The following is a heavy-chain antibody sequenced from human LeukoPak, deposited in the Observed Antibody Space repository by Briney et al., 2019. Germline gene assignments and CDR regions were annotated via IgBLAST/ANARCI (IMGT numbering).Heavy chain of an antibody. CDR3: AAAVAGTPDY. J-gene: IGHJ4*02. CDR1: GGSFSSYY. Sequence: SETLSLTCTVSGGSFSSYYWSWIRQPPGKGLEWIGYIYDSGSTNYGPSLKSRVTISLDTSKNQFSLKLSSVTAADTAVYFCAAAVAGTPDYWGQGTLVTVSS. V-gene: IGHV4-59*01. CDR2: IYDSGST. D-gene: IGHD6-19*01.